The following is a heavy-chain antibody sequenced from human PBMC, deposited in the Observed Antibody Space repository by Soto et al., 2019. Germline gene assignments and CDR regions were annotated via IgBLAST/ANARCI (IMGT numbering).Heavy chain of an antibody. V-gene: IGHV1-69*13. CDR2: IIPIFGTA. CDR1: GGTFSSYA. CDR3: ARDDIVVVVAASSPSYYGMDA. D-gene: IGHD2-15*01. Sequence: ASVKVSCKASGGTFSSYAISWVRQAPGQGLEWMGGIIPIFGTANYAQKFQGRVTITADESTSTAYMELSSLRSEDTAVYYCARDDIVVVVAASSPSYYGMDAWGQGTTVTVSS. J-gene: IGHJ6*02.